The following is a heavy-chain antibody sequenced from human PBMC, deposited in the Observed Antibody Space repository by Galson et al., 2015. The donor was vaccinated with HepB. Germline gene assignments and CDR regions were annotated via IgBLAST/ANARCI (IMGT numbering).Heavy chain of an antibody. V-gene: IGHV3-7*01. CDR2: IQQDGTEK. Sequence: SLRLSCAASGFTFSSYWMSWVRQAPGKGLEWVANIQQDGTEKHYVDSVKGRFTISRDNAKNSLYLQMNSLRAEDTAVYYCARDGVGATAYDYWGQGTLVTVSS. J-gene: IGHJ4*02. CDR3: ARDGVGATAYDY. CDR1: GFTFSSYW. D-gene: IGHD1-26*01.